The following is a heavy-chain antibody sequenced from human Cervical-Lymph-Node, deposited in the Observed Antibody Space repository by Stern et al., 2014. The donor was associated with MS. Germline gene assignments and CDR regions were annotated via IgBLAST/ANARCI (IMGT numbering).Heavy chain of an antibody. Sequence: QMQLVESGAAVKKPGASVKVSCKASGFTFTSYGISWVRQAPGQGLEWMGWISAYNGNTNYAQKLQGRGTMTTDASTSTAYMELRSLRSDDTAVYYCARDLLSSENAFDIWGQGTMVTVSS. CDR1: GFTFTSYG. D-gene: IGHD3-22*01. V-gene: IGHV1-18*01. J-gene: IGHJ3*02. CDR3: ARDLLSSENAFDI. CDR2: ISAYNGNT.